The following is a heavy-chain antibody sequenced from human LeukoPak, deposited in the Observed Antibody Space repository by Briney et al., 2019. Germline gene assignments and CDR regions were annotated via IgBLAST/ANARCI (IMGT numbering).Heavy chain of an antibody. D-gene: IGHD3-9*01. V-gene: IGHV4-34*01. J-gene: IGHJ6*02. CDR2: INHSGST. CDR1: GGSFSGYY. Sequence: SETLSLTCAVYGGSFSGYYWSWIRQPPGKGLEWIGEINHSGSTNYNPSLKSRVTISVGTSKNQFSLKLSSVTAADTAVYYCARGRPYYDILTGYSIGYGMDVWGQGTTVTVSS. CDR3: ARGRPYYDILTGYSIGYGMDV.